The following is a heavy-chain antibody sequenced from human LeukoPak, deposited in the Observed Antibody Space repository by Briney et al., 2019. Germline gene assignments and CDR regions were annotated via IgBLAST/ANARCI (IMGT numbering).Heavy chain of an antibody. CDR1: GYAFTGYY. V-gene: IGHV1-2*02. Sequence: ASVKVSCKASGYAFTGYYMHWVRQAPGQGLEWMGWINPNSGGTNYAQKFQGRVTMTRDTSISTAYMELSRLRSDDTAVYYCARFRDCSDGSCYYDAFDIWGQGTMVTVSS. CDR2: INPNSGGT. D-gene: IGHD2-15*01. J-gene: IGHJ3*02. CDR3: ARFRDCSDGSCYYDAFDI.